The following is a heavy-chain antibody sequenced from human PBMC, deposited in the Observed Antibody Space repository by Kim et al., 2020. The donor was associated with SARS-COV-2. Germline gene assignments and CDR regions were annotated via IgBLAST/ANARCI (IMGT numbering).Heavy chain of an antibody. V-gene: IGHV3-23*01. CDR3: AKASPRIFDAFDI. J-gene: IGHJ3*02. Sequence: SADAVKGRFTISRDNSKNTLYLQMNSLRAEDTAVYYCAKASPRIFDAFDIWGQGTMVTVSS. D-gene: IGHD3-3*02.